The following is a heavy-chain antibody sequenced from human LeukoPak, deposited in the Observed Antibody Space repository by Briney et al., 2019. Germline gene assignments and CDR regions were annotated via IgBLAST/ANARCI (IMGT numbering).Heavy chain of an antibody. V-gene: IGHV4-59*01. CDR1: GGSISSYY. CDR3: ARAQGRMATIFDY. CDR2: IYYSGST. J-gene: IGHJ4*02. Sequence: NPSETLSLTCTVSGGSISSYYWSWIRQPPGKGLEWIGYIYYSGSTNYSPSLKSRVTISVDTSKNQFSLKLSSVTAADTAVYYCARAQGRMATIFDYWGQGTLVTVSS. D-gene: IGHD5-24*01.